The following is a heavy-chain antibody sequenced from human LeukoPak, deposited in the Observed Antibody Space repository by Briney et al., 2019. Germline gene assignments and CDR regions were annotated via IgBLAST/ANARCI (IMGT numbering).Heavy chain of an antibody. CDR2: IIPIFGTA. Sequence: ASVKVSCKASGGTFSSYAISWVRQAPGQGLEWMGGIIPIFGTANYAQKFQGRVTITADESTSTAYMELSSLRSEDTAVYYCARDQWELRVFDYWGQGTLVTVSS. CDR1: GGTFSSYA. V-gene: IGHV1-69*13. J-gene: IGHJ4*02. CDR3: ARDQWELRVFDY. D-gene: IGHD1-26*01.